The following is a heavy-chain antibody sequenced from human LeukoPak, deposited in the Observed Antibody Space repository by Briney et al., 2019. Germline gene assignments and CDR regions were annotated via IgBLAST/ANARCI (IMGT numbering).Heavy chain of an antibody. CDR2: IIPIFGTA. CDR3: ASTDMVMGYYFDY. D-gene: IGHD5-12*01. CDR1: GGTFSSYA. J-gene: IGHJ4*02. V-gene: IGHV1-69*05. Sequence: SVKVSCKASGGTFSSYAISWVRQAPGQGLEWMGRIIPIFGTANYAQKFQGRVTITTDESTSTAYMELTSLRSEDTAVYYCASTDMVMGYYFDYWGQGTLVTVSS.